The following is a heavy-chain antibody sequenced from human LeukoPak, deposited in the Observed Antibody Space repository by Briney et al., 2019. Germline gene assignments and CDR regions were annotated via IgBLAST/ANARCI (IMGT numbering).Heavy chain of an antibody. V-gene: IGHV1-2*02. D-gene: IGHD3-3*02. CDR3: ARSISLGHHDF. J-gene: IGHJ4*02. Sequence: ASMMVSCKASGYTFIGYYIQWVRQDPGQGLEWMGWINPSSGATNYAQRFQGRVTMTRDTSISTAYMELSSLRPDDTAVYYCARSISLGHHDFWGQGTLVTVSS. CDR1: GYTFIGYY. CDR2: INPSSGAT.